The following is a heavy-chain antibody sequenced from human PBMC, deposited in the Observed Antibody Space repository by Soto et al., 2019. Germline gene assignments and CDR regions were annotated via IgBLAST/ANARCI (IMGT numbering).Heavy chain of an antibody. V-gene: IGHV3-30*03. CDR1: GFTFSSYG. D-gene: IGHD2-21*02. J-gene: IGHJ4*02. CDR3: ARDSRIVVVTAPYDY. CDR2: ISYDGSNK. Sequence: QVQLVESGGGVVQPGRSLRLSCAASGFTFSSYGMHWVRQAPGKGLEWVAVISYDGSNKYYADSVKGRFTISRDNSKNTLYLRMNSRRAADTAVYYCARDSRIVVVTAPYDYWGQGTLVTVSS.